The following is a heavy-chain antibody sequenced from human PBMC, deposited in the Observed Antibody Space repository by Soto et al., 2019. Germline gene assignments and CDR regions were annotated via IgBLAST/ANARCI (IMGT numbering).Heavy chain of an antibody. D-gene: IGHD3-3*01. Sequence: ASVKVSCKASGYTFTSYAMHWVRQAPGQRLEWMGWINAGTGNTKYSQKFQGRVTITRDTSASTAYMELSSLRSEDTAVYYCARVQRLLSREKFSHYYFAMDVWGQGTTVTVS. J-gene: IGHJ6*02. CDR1: GYTFTSYA. V-gene: IGHV1-3*01. CDR2: INAGTGNT. CDR3: ARVQRLLSREKFSHYYFAMDV.